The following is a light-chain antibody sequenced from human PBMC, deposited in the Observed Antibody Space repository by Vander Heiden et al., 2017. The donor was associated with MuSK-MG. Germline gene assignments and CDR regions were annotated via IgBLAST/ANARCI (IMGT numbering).Light chain of an antibody. CDR2: AAS. Sequence: DIHMTQAPCPVSASVGDRVTITCRAGQGISSWLDWYQQKPGNGPKLLIYAASSLQRGVRTTFRGSGYGTDFTLTISSLQPEDFASYYCQQANSVPPKLTFGGGTKVEIK. J-gene: IGKJ4*01. CDR1: QGISSW. V-gene: IGKV1D-12*01. CDR3: QQANSVPPKLT.